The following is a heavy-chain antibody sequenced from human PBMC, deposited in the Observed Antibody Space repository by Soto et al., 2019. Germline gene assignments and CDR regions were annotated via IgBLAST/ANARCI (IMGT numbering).Heavy chain of an antibody. J-gene: IGHJ5*02. D-gene: IGHD6-25*01. CDR2: IYFTGNT. CDR1: GGSITSSSHF. CDR3: AGQTFTIAAASYGRSNWFDP. V-gene: IGHV4-39*01. Sequence: PSETLSLTCSASGGSITSSSHFWGWVRQPPGKGLEWIGTIYFTGNTYYTPSLKSRLTMSIDTSKNEFSLRLNSVTAADTVVYYCAGQTFTIAAASYGRSNWFDPWGPGTLVTVSS.